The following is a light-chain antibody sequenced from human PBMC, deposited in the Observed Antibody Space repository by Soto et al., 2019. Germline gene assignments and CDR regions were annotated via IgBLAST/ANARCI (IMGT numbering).Light chain of an antibody. CDR3: QQSYSTPPYT. Sequence: IRMTQSPSSLSASVGDRVTITCRASQGVSGYLHWYQVKPGKAPKLLIYNAASLQSGVPSRFSGSGHGTGFTLTISSLQPEDFATYYCQQSYSTPPYTFGQGTKLEI. CDR1: QGVSGY. CDR2: NAA. J-gene: IGKJ2*01. V-gene: IGKV1-39*01.